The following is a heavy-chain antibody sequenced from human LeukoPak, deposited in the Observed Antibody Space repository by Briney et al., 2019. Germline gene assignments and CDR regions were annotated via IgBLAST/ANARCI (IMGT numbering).Heavy chain of an antibody. D-gene: IGHD3-10*01. J-gene: IGHJ6*02. CDR1: GFTFSNSA. Sequence: GGSLRLSCAASGFTFSNSAMSWVRQAPGKGLEWVSTLSGSGITTYYADSVKGRFTISRDNSKNSLYLQMNSLRAEDTAVYYCAREFPLEITMVRGVIINPPSGMDVWGQGTTVTVSS. CDR3: AREFPLEITMVRGVIINPPSGMDV. V-gene: IGHV3-23*01. CDR2: LSGSGITT.